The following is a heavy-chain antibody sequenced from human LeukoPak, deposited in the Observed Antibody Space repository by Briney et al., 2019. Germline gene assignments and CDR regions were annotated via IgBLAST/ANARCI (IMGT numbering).Heavy chain of an antibody. V-gene: IGHV3-23*01. CDR2: ISGSGGAT. J-gene: IGHJ4*02. CDR3: AKRGVVIRVILVGFHKEAYYFDS. Sequence: PGGSLRLSCAVSGITLSNYGMSWVRQAPGKGLEWVAGISGSGGATNYADSVKGRFTISRDNPKNTLYLQMNSLRVEGTAVYFCAKRGVVIRVILVGFHKEAYYFDSWGQGALVTVSS. D-gene: IGHD3-22*01. CDR1: GITLSNYG.